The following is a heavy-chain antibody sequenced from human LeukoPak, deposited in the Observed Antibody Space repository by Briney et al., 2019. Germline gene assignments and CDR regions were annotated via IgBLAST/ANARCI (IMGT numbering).Heavy chain of an antibody. CDR3: ARWLGHCSSTSCSYFDY. CDR1: GGSISSGGYY. D-gene: IGHD2-2*01. CDR2: IYYSGST. J-gene: IGHJ4*02. V-gene: IGHV4-31*03. Sequence: SQTLSLTCTVSGGSISSGGYYWSWIRQHPGKGLEWIGYIYYSGSTYYNPSLKSRVTISVDTSKNQFSLKLSSVTAADTAVYYCARWLGHCSSTSCSYFDYWGQGTLVTVSS.